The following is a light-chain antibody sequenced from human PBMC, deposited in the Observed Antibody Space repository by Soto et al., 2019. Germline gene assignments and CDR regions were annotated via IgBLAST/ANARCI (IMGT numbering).Light chain of an antibody. V-gene: IGLV2-14*01. CDR3: GSYTTSTAPGL. J-gene: IGLJ1*01. CDR2: DVS. Sequence: QSVLTQPASVSGSPGQSISISCTGTSSDVGGYNYVSWYQQHPGKAPKLMIYDVSDRPSGVSNRFSGSKSGNTASLTISGLQAEDEADYYCGSYTTSTAPGLLGTGTKVTVL. CDR1: SSDVGGYNY.